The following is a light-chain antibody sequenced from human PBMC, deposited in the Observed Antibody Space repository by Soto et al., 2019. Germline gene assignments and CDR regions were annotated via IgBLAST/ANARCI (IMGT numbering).Light chain of an antibody. J-gene: IGKJ4*01. Sequence: DIQMTQSPSSLSASVGDRVTITCRASQVITNYLAWYQQKPGKVPKLLSYAASTLQSGDPSRFSGSGSGTDFTLTISSLQPEDVASYYCQKYNSAPPVTFGGGHKVEIK. CDR3: QKYNSAPPVT. CDR1: QVITNY. V-gene: IGKV1-27*01. CDR2: AAS.